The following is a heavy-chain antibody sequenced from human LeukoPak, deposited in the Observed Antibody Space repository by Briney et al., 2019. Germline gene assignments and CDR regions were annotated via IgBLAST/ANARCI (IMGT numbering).Heavy chain of an antibody. CDR3: ARDQIHIVVVTAIPYGMDV. J-gene: IGHJ6*02. D-gene: IGHD2-21*02. V-gene: IGHV1-18*01. CDR2: ISAYNGNT. Sequence: GASVKVSCKVSGYTLTELSMHWVRQAPGQGLEWMGWISAYNGNTNYAQKLQGRVTMTTDTSTSTAYMELRNLRSDDTAVYYCARDQIHIVVVTAIPYGMDVWGQGTTVTVSS. CDR1: GYTLTELS.